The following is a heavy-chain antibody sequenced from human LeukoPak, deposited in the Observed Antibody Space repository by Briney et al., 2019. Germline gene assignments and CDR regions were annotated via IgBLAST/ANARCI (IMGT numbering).Heavy chain of an antibody. Sequence: GGSLRLSCAASGFTVSSNYMSWVRRAPGKGLEWVSVIYSGGSTYYTDSVKGRFTISRDNSKNTLYLQMNSLRAEDTAVYYCASQRTYYYDSSCYLWGQGTLVTVSS. CDR2: IYSGGST. CDR3: ASQRTYYYDSSCYL. V-gene: IGHV3-66*02. CDR1: GFTVSSNY. J-gene: IGHJ4*02. D-gene: IGHD3-22*01.